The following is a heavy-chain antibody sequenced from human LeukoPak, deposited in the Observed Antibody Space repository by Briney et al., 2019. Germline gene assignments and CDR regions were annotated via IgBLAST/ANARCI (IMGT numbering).Heavy chain of an antibody. Sequence: ASVKVSCKASRYTFTSYAMHWVRQAPGQRLEWMGWINAGNGNTKYSQEFQGRVTITGDTSASTAYMELSSLRSEDMAIYYCARDQRRLWFGELLDYYMDVWGKGTTVTVSS. CDR2: INAGNGNT. J-gene: IGHJ6*03. CDR1: RYTFTSYA. CDR3: ARDQRRLWFGELLDYYMDV. D-gene: IGHD3-10*01. V-gene: IGHV1-3*03.